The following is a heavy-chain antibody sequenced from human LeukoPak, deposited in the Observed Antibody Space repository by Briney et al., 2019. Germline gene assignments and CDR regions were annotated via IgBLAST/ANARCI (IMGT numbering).Heavy chain of an antibody. J-gene: IGHJ4*02. D-gene: IGHD2-21*02. CDR2: IIPIFGTA. CDR1: GGTFSSCA. V-gene: IGHV1-69*13. CDR3: ARDLGSAYCGGDCYSLYFDY. Sequence: ASVKVSCKASGGTFSSCAISWVRQAPGQGLEWMGGIIPIFGTANYAQKFQGRVTITADESTSTAYMELSSLRSEDTAVYYCARDLGSAYCGGDCYSLYFDYWGQGTLVTVSS.